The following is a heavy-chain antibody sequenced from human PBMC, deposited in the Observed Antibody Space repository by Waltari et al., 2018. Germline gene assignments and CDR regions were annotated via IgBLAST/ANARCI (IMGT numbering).Heavy chain of an antibody. Sequence: QAPGKGLEWVSAISGSGGSTYYADSVKGRFTISRDNSKNTLYLQMNSLRAEDTAVYYCAKDYGDYLPYFDYWGQGTLVTVSS. J-gene: IGHJ4*02. D-gene: IGHD4-17*01. CDR2: ISGSGGST. CDR3: AKDYGDYLPYFDY. V-gene: IGHV3-23*01.